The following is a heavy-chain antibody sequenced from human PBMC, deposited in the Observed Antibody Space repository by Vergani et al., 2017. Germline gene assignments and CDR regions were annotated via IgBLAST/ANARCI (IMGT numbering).Heavy chain of an antibody. CDR3: ARERLGELSLRTFDY. V-gene: IGHV4-30-4*08. D-gene: IGHD3-16*02. Sequence: QVQLQESGPGLVKPSQTLSRTCTVSGGSISSGDYYWSWIRQPPGKGREWIGYIYYNGNTYYNPSLKSRVTISVDTSKNQFSLKLISVTAAATAVYYCARERLGELSLRTFDYWGQGTLVTVSS. J-gene: IGHJ4*02. CDR1: GGSISSGDYY. CDR2: IYYNGNT.